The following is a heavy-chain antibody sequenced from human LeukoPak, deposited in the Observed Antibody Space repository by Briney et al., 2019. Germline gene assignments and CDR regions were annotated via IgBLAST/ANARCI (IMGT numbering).Heavy chain of an antibody. Sequence: SETLSLTCAVYGGSFSDYYWSWIRQPPGKGLEWIGEIKHSGSTNYNPSLKSRVTISLDTSKNQFSLKLSSVTAADTAVYYCANVHDYGQYNWFDPWGQGTLVTVSS. CDR1: GGSFSDYY. CDR3: ANVHDYGQYNWFDP. V-gene: IGHV4-34*01. D-gene: IGHD4-17*01. CDR2: IKHSGST. J-gene: IGHJ5*02.